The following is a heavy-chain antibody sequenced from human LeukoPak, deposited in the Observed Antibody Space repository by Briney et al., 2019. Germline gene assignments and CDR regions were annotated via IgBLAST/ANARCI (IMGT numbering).Heavy chain of an antibody. CDR2: IYYSGST. J-gene: IGHJ5*02. Sequence: SETLSLTCTVSGFSISSYYWSWIRQPPGKGLEWIGYIYYSGSTNYNPSLKSRVTISGDTSKNQLSLKLSSVTAADTAVYYCATDGGDWFDRGGQGTLVTVSS. CDR3: ATDGGDWFDR. V-gene: IGHV4-59*01. CDR1: GFSISSYY.